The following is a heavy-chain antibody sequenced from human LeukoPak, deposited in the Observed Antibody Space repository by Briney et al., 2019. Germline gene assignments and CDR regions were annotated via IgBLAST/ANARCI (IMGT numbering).Heavy chain of an antibody. CDR3: ARRDRATDAFDI. CDR1: GGSISSYY. Sequence: SETLSLTCTVSGGSISSYYWSWIRQPPGKGLEWIGYIYTSGSTNYNPSLKSRVTISVDTSKNQFSLKLSSVTAADTAVYYCARRDRATDAFDIWSQGTMVTVSS. CDR2: IYTSGST. V-gene: IGHV4-4*09. J-gene: IGHJ3*02. D-gene: IGHD3-22*01.